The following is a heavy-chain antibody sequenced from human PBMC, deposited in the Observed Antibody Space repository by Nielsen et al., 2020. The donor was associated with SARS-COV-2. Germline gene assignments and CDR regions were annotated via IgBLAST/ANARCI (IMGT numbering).Heavy chain of an antibody. J-gene: IGHJ4*02. D-gene: IGHD5-12*01. CDR3: ARDGRIGYGVYLDY. CDR1: GFTFSSYA. V-gene: IGHV3-30-3*01. Sequence: GGSLRLSCAASGFTFSSYAMHWVRQAPGKGLEWVAVISYDGSNQYYADSVKGRFTISRDNSQNTLYLEMNGLRAEDTAIYYCARDGRIGYGVYLDYWGQGTPVTVSS. CDR2: ISYDGSNQ.